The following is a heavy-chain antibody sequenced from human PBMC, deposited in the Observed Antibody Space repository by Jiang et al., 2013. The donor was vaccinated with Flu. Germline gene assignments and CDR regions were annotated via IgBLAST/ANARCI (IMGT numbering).Heavy chain of an antibody. CDR2: IYWNDDK. V-gene: IGHV2-5*01. CDR3: AHETYSSGWYSLVESSHAFDI. CDR1: GFSLSTSGVG. J-gene: IGHJ3*02. D-gene: IGHD6-19*01. Sequence: KPTQTLTLTCTFSGFSLSTSGVGVGWIRQPPGKALEWLALIYWNDDKRYSPSLKSRLTITKDTSKNQVVLTMTNMDLVDTATYYCAHETYSSGWYSLVESSHAFDIWGQGTMVTVSS.